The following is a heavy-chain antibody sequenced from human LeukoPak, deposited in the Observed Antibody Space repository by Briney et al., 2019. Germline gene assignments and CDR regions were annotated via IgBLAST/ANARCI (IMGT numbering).Heavy chain of an antibody. CDR2: ISGSGGST. D-gene: IGHD3-10*01. CDR3: AKGGGLLWFGELFGAFDI. V-gene: IGHV3-23*01. CDR1: GFTFSSYA. J-gene: IGHJ3*02. Sequence: GGSLRLSCAASGFTFSSYAMSWVRHAPGKGLEWVSAISGSGGSTYYADSVKGRFTISRDNSKNTLYLQVNSLRAEDTAVYYCAKGGGLLWFGELFGAFDIWGQGTMVTVSS.